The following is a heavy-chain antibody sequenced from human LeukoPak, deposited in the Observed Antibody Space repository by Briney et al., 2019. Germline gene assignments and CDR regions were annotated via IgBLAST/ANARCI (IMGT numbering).Heavy chain of an antibody. CDR2: IYDSGST. CDR3: ARLMVRGVMRNYYYGMDV. J-gene: IGHJ6*02. D-gene: IGHD3-10*01. CDR1: GCSISSFH. V-gene: IGHV4-59*08. Sequence: KPSETPSLTCTVSGCSISSFHWSWIRQPPGKGLEWIGYIYDSGSTNYNPSLKSRVTISLDTSKNQFSLKLSSVTAADTAVYYCARLMVRGVMRNYYYGMDVWGQGTTVTVSS.